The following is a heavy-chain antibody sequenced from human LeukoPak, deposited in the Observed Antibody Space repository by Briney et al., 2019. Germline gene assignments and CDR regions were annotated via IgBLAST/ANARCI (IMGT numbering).Heavy chain of an antibody. J-gene: IGHJ3*02. V-gene: IGHV3-7*03. CDR3: AKADYFHPPPDAFDI. Sequence: GGSLRLSCAASGFTFSNYWMNWVRQAPGKGLECLANIKQDGSETYYAGSVKGRFTISRDNAKNSLYLQMNSLRAEDTAVYYCAKADYFHPPPDAFDIWGQGTMVTVSS. D-gene: IGHD2/OR15-2a*01. CDR2: IKQDGSET. CDR1: GFTFSNYW.